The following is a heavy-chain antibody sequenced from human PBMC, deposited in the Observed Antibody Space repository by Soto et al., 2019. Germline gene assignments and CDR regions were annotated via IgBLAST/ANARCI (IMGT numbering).Heavy chain of an antibody. CDR2: ISWNSGSI. CDR1: GFTVDDYA. Sequence: GGSLRLSCAASGFTVDDYAMHWVRQAPGKGLEWVSGISWNSGSIGYADSVKGRFTISRDNAKNSLYLQMNSLRAEDTALYYCAKDPTTDYDILTGPFDYWGQGTLVTVSS. V-gene: IGHV3-9*01. CDR3: AKDPTTDYDILTGPFDY. D-gene: IGHD3-9*01. J-gene: IGHJ4*02.